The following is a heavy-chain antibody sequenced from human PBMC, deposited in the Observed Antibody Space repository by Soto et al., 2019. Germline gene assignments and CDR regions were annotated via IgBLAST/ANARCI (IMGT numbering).Heavy chain of an antibody. CDR3: ARDDHTYGVY. Sequence: PGESLKISCAASGFSFRDYFMSWLRQAPGKGLEWVSYIGPYGNSIYYADSAKGRFTISRDDATKSLHLHMNSLRTDDTAVYYCARDDHTYGVYWGQGTPVTVSS. V-gene: IGHV3-11*01. D-gene: IGHD2-21*01. CDR2: IGPYGNSI. CDR1: GFSFRDYF. J-gene: IGHJ4*02.